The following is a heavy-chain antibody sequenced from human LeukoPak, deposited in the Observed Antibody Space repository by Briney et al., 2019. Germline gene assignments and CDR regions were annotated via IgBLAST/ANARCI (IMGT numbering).Heavy chain of an antibody. CDR3: ARGTGILWVSWLDP. V-gene: IGHV4-39*01. D-gene: IGHD3-10*01. CDR2: IYYSGST. J-gene: IGHJ5*02. Sequence: SETLSLTCTVSGGSISSSSYYWGWIRQPPGKGLEWIGSIYYSGSTYYNPSLKSRVTISVDTSKNQFSLKLSSVTAADTAPYYCARGTGILWVSWLDPWGQGTLVTVSS. CDR1: GGSISSSSYY.